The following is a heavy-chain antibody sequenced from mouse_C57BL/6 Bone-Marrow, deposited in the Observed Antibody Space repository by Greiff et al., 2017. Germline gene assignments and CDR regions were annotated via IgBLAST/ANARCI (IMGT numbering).Heavy chain of an antibody. V-gene: IGHV1-69*01. CDR3: ARDGYYDWVWFAY. CDR1: GYTFPSYW. CDR2: IDPSDSYT. D-gene: IGHD2-3*01. Sequence: QVQLQQPGAELVMPGASVTLSCKASGYTFPSYWMHWVKQRPGQGLEWIGEIDPSDSYTNYNQKFKGKSTLTVDKSSSTAYMQLSSLTSEDSAVYYCARDGYYDWVWFAYWGQGTLVTVSA. J-gene: IGHJ3*01.